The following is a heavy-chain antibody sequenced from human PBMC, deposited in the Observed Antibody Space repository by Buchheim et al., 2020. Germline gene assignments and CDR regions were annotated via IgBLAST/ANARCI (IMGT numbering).Heavy chain of an antibody. Sequence: EVQLVESGGGLVQPGGSLRLSCAASGFTFSDHYMDWVRQAPGKGLEWVGRTRNKANSYTTEYAASVKGRFTISRDDSKNSLYLQMNSLKTEDTAVYYCARGQRGGFAWFPSQGRGYGMDVWGQGTT. CDR1: GFTFSDHY. V-gene: IGHV3-72*01. D-gene: IGHD3-10*01. J-gene: IGHJ6*02. CDR3: ARGQRGGFAWFPSQGRGYGMDV. CDR2: TRNKANSYTT.